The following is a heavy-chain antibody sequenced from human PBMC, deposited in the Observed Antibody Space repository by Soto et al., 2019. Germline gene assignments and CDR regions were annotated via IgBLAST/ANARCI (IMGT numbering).Heavy chain of an antibody. CDR3: ARDSGNYYDSSGYYLAAFDI. CDR1: GYTLTTYA. J-gene: IGHJ3*02. CDR2: VNAGNGDT. V-gene: IGHV1-3*01. Sequence: GASVKVSCKASGYTLTTYAMHWVRQDPGERLEWMGCVNAGNGDTKYSQKFHGRVTITRDTSASTAYMELSSLRSEDTAVYYCARDSGNYYDSSGYYLAAFDIWGQGTMVTVSS. D-gene: IGHD3-22*01.